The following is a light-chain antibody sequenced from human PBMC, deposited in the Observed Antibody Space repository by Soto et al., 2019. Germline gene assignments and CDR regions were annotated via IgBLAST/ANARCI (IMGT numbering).Light chain of an antibody. V-gene: IGLV2-14*01. CDR1: SSDVGGYNY. J-gene: IGLJ1*01. CDR3: SSYTSRSNYV. Sequence: QSALTQPASVSGSPGQSITISCTGTSSDVGGYNYVSWYQQHPGKAPKLMIYDVSNRPSGVSNRFSGSKSGNTASLTISGLKAEDEADYYCSSYTSRSNYVFGTGTKLTVL. CDR2: DVS.